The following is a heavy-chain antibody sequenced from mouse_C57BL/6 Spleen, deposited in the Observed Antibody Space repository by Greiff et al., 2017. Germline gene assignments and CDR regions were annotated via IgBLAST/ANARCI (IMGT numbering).Heavy chain of an antibody. CDR3: ARGYGSSPRAMDY. V-gene: IGHV1-42*01. CDR2: INPSTGGT. J-gene: IGHJ4*01. CDR1: GYSFTGYY. D-gene: IGHD1-1*01. Sequence: VQLKQSGPELVKPGASVKISCKASGYSFTGYYMNWVKQSPEKSLEWIGEINPSTGGTTYNQKFKAKATLTVDKSSSTAYMQLKSLTSEDSAVYYCARGYGSSPRAMDYWGQGTSVTVSS.